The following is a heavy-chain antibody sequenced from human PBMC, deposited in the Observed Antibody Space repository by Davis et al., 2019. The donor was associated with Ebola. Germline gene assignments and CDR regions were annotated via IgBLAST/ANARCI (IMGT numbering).Heavy chain of an antibody. V-gene: IGHV4-34*01. CDR1: GGSFSGYY. J-gene: IGHJ2*01. CDR3: ARGGCGSASCYQWAFDL. Sequence: SETLSLTCAVYGGSFSGYYWSWIRQPPGKGLEWIGEINHSGSTNYNPSLKSRVTISVDTSKNQFSLKLSSVTAADTAVYYCARGGCGSASCYQWAFDLWGRGTLVTVPS. CDR2: INHSGST. D-gene: IGHD2-2*01.